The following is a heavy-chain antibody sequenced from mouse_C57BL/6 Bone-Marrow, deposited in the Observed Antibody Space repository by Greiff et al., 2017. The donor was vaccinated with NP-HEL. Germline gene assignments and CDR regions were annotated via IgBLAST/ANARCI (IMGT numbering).Heavy chain of an antibody. CDR1: GYAFPNSL. CDR3: ALYDGYYRDFDV. CDR2: INPGSGGT. D-gene: IGHD2-3*01. J-gene: IGHJ1*03. V-gene: IGHV1-54*01. Sequence: QVQLQQSGAELVRPGTSVKVSCKASGYAFPNSLIAWVKQRPGKGLEWIGVINPGSGGTNYNEKFKGKATLTADKSSSTAYMQLSSLTSEDSAVYFCALYDGYYRDFDVWGTGTTVTVSS.